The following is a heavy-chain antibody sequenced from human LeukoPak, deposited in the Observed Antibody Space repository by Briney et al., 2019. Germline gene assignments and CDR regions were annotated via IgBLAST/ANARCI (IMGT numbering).Heavy chain of an antibody. CDR3: AKDWANGDYIDH. CDR1: GFTFSDYG. V-gene: IGHV3-30*18. CDR2: VSYDGTNE. D-gene: IGHD2-8*01. Sequence: GRSLRLSCAASGFTFSDYGMHWVRQAPGKGLEWVAVVSYDGTNERYADPVKGRFTISRDNSKNTLSLRMNSLRADDTAVYYCAKDWANGDYIDHWGQGTLVTVSS. J-gene: IGHJ4*02.